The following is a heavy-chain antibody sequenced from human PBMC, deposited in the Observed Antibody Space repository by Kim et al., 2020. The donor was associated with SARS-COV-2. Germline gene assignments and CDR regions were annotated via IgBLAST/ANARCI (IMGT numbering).Heavy chain of an antibody. CDR1: GYTFTSYG. CDR2: ISAYNGNT. Sequence: ASVKVSCKASGYTFTSYGISWVRQAPGQGLEWMGWISAYNGNTNYAQKLQGRVTMTTDTSTSTAYMELRSLRSDDTAVYYCARHCSGGSCNVAPFDYWGQGTLVTVSS. CDR3: ARHCSGGSCNVAPFDY. D-gene: IGHD2-15*01. V-gene: IGHV1-18*01. J-gene: IGHJ4*02.